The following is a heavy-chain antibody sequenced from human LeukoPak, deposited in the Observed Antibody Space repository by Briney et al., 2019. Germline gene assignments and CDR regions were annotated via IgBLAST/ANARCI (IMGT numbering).Heavy chain of an antibody. J-gene: IGHJ4*02. CDR1: GFTFSSYA. CDR3: AQRGLYGNFYFDY. D-gene: IGHD4-11*01. V-gene: IGHV3-23*01. Sequence: GGSLRLSCAASGFTFSSYAMSWVRQAPGKGLEWVSTIGGSGANTYYADSLRCRFTISRDNSKNTLYLQMNSLRAEDTAVYYCAQRGLYGNFYFDYWGQATLATVSS. CDR2: IGGSGANT.